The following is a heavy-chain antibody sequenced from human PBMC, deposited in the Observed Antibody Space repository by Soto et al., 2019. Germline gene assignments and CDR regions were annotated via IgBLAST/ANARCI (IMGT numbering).Heavy chain of an antibody. CDR1: GGSISSYY. D-gene: IGHD3-3*01. CDR3: ARGYYDFWSGYYSGVYYYYGMDV. CDR2: IYTSGST. V-gene: IGHV4-4*07. J-gene: IGHJ6*02. Sequence: QVQLQESGPGLVKPSETLSLTCTVSGGSISSYYWSWIRQPAGKGLEWIGRIYTSGSTNYNPSLKSRVTMSVDTSKNQFPLKLSSVTAADTAVYYCARGYYDFWSGYYSGVYYYYGMDVWGQGTTVTVSS.